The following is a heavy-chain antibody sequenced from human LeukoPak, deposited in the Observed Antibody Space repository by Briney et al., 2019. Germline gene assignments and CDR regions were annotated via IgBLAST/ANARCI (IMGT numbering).Heavy chain of an antibody. Sequence: PGGSLRLSCAASGFTFDDYAMHWVRQAPGKGLEWVSGISWNSGSIGYADSVKGRFTISRDNAKNSLYLQMNSLRAEDMALYYCAKDSSGYPYYMDDWGKGTTVTVSS. D-gene: IGHD5-12*01. V-gene: IGHV3-9*03. CDR1: GFTFDDYA. J-gene: IGHJ6*03. CDR3: AKDSSGYPYYMDD. CDR2: ISWNSGSI.